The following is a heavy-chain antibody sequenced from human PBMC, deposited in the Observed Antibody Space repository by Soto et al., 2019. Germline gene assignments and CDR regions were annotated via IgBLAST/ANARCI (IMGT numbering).Heavy chain of an antibody. V-gene: IGHV1-69*01. D-gene: IGHD1-7*01. CDR2: IIPIFGTA. CDR1: GGTFSSYA. Sequence: QVQLVQSGAEVKKPWSSVKVSCKASGGTFSSYAISWVRQAPGQGLEWMGGIIPIFGTANYAQKSQGRVTITADESMSTAYMELSSLRSEDTAVYYWASPKNYHWYFDLWCCGTLVTVSS. J-gene: IGHJ2*01. CDR3: ASPKNYHWYFDL.